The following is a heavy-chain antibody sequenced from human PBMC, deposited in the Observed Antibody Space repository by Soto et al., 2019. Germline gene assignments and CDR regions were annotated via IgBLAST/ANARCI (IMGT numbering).Heavy chain of an antibody. CDR3: TRDASRDSSARRWFCP. CDR2: ISSNSAYI. CDR1: GITFRSFT. D-gene: IGHD6-13*01. V-gene: IGHV3-21*01. Sequence: AGGSLRRSCAASGITFRSFTMNWVRQAPGKGLEWVSTISSNSAYIYYTAALRGLFTIPRDNAKNSLHLQMNSLRAEDTAVYSCTRDASRDSSARRWFCPWCPGTLFTVSS. J-gene: IGHJ5*02.